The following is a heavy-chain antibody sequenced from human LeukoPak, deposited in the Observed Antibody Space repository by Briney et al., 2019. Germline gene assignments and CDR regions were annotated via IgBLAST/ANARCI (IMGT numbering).Heavy chain of an antibody. CDR2: INNDGSYT. CDR1: GFTFSGYW. V-gene: IGHV3-74*01. Sequence: TGRSLRLSCAASGFTFSGYWMHCVRQAPGKGLVWVSRINNDGSYTSYADSVKDRFTISRDNSKNTLDVQMKSRRTEHTAVYYCARMGHDILGPSGMDVWGQGATVTVSS. CDR3: ARMGHDILGPSGMDV. D-gene: IGHD1-1*01. J-gene: IGHJ6*02.